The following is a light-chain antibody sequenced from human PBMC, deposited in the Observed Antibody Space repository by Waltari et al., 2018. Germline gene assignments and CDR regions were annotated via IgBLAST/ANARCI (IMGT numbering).Light chain of an antibody. J-gene: IGKJ2*01. V-gene: IGKV3-15*01. Sequence: EIVMTQSPVTLSVSPGERVTLPCRASQSIRNNLAWYQQKAGQPPRLLIYGVSTRAPGLPARFSGSGSGTEFALTISSLQPEDFAVYYCHHYNKRPPSYTFGQGTRLEIK. CDR1: QSIRNN. CDR3: HHYNKRPPSYT. CDR2: GVS.